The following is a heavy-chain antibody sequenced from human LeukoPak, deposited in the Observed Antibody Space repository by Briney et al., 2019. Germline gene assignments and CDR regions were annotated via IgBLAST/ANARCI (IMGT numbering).Heavy chain of an antibody. Sequence: SETLSLTCAVSGGSISSGGYSWSWIRQPPGKGLEWIGYIYHSGSTYYNPSLKSRVTISVDRSKDQFSLKLSSVTAADTAVYYCARVPHYWGQGTLVTVSS. CDR1: GGSISSGGYS. CDR3: ARVPHY. V-gene: IGHV4-30-2*01. J-gene: IGHJ4*02. CDR2: IYHSGST.